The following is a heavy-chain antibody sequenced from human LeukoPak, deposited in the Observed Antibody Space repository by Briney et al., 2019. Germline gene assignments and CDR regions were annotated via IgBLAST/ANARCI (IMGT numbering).Heavy chain of an antibody. CDR2: ISSSGSTI. D-gene: IGHD1-26*01. J-gene: IGHJ3*02. V-gene: IGHV3-48*03. Sequence: PGGSLRLSCAASGFTFSSYEMNWVRQAPGKGLEWVSYISSSGSTIYYADSVKGRFTISRDNAKNSLYLQMNSLRAEDTAVYYCARVKYSGSPGAFDIWGQGTMVTVSS. CDR3: ARVKYSGSPGAFDI. CDR1: GFTFSSYE.